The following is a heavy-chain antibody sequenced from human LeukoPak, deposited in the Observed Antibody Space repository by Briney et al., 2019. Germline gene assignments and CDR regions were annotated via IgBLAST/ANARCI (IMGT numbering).Heavy chain of an antibody. CDR3: ARGLGSYDSSELTWPMISF. CDR2: MNPNSGDT. Sequence: GASVKVSCKASGYTFTTYEINWVRQATGQGLEWMGWMNPNSGDTAYAQKFQGRITMTRSTSISTAYMELSSLRSEDTAVYYCARGLGSYDSSELTWPMISFWGQGTVATVSS. J-gene: IGHJ4*02. V-gene: IGHV1-8*01. CDR1: GYTFTTYE. D-gene: IGHD3-22*01.